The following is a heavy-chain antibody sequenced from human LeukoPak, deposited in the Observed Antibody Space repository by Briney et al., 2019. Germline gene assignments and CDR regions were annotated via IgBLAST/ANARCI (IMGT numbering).Heavy chain of an antibody. CDR2: IKSKTGGGTT. J-gene: IGHJ4*02. CDR1: GFTFTNAW. CDR3: TTGPPLRFDC. V-gene: IGHV3-15*01. Sequence: GGSLRLSCAASGFTFTNAWMSWVRQAPGKGLEWVGRIKSKTGGGTTDYAAPVKGRFTISRDDSKNTLYLQMNSLKTEDTAVYYCTTGPPLRFDCWGQGTLVTVSS.